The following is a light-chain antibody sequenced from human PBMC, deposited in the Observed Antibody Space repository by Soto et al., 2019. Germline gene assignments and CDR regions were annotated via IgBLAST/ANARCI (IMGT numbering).Light chain of an antibody. V-gene: IGKV1-39*01. J-gene: IGKJ1*01. CDR1: QSISSY. Sequence: DIPMTQSPSSLSASVGDRVTTTCRASQSISSYLNWYQQKPGKAPKLLIYAASSLQSGVPSRFSGSGSGTDFTLTISRLEPEDFAVYYCQQYGSTPVTFGQGTKVDIK. CDR3: QQYGSTPVT. CDR2: AAS.